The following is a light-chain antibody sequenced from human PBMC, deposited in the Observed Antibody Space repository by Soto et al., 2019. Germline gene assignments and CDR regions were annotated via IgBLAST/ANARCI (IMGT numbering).Light chain of an antibody. V-gene: IGKV3-11*01. CDR3: LQRRDWPLT. CDR1: QNVRTF. J-gene: IGKJ4*01. CDR2: DAS. Sequence: DIILTQSPDTLSLSPGERATLSCRASQNVRTFLAWYQQKPGQAPRLLISDASYRATGVPPRFSGSGSGTDVTLTISSLEPEDFAVYYCLQRRDWPLTFGGGSKVEI.